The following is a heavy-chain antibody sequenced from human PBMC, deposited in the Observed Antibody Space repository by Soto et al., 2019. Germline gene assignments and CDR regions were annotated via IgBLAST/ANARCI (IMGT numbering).Heavy chain of an antibody. J-gene: IGHJ5*02. D-gene: IGHD2-15*01. CDR3: AKRKFYSQESSP. CDR1: GDSFTTDW. CDR2: IYPGDSRI. Sequence: PGESLKISCKGSGDSFTTDWIGWVRQMPGKGLEWMGVIYPGDSRIRYSPPFQGQVTISADKSISTAYLQWSSLKASDTGMYYCAKRKFYSQESSPWGQGTLVTVSS. V-gene: IGHV5-51*01.